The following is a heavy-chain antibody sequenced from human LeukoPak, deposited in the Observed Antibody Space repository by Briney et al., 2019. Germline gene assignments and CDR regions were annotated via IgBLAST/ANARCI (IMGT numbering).Heavy chain of an antibody. CDR2: IYYSGST. CDR3: ARDLTGDTGFDY. V-gene: IGHV4-59*01. CDR1: GDSISSYY. J-gene: IGHJ4*02. Sequence: SETLSLTCTVSGDSISSYYWSWIRQPPGKGLEWIGYIYYSGSTNYNPSLKSRVTISVDTSKNQFSLKLSSVTAADTAVYYCARDLTGDTGFDYWGQGTLVTVSS. D-gene: IGHD3-9*01.